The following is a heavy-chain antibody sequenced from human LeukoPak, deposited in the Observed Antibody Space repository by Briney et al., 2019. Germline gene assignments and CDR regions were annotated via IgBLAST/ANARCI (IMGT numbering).Heavy chain of an antibody. J-gene: IGHJ4*02. CDR2: INHSGST. Sequence: SETLSLTCAVYGGSFSGYYWSWIRQPPGRGLEWIGEINHSGSTNYNPSLKSRVTISVDTSKNQFSLKLSSVTAADTAVYYCTRVDYSNYVDFDYWGQGTLVTVSS. D-gene: IGHD4-11*01. CDR3: TRVDYSNYVDFDY. V-gene: IGHV4-34*01. CDR1: GGSFSGYY.